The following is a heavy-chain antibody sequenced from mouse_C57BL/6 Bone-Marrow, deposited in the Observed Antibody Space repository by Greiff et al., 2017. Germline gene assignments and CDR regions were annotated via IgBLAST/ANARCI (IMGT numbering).Heavy chain of an antibody. D-gene: IGHD6-1*01. CDR3: ARLLWDYLDY. V-gene: IGHV1-18*01. J-gene: IGHJ2*01. CDR2: INPNNGGT. Sequence: VQLKQSGPELVKPGASVKIPCKASGYTFTDYNMDWVKQSHGKSLEWIGDINPNNGGTIYNQKFKGKATLTVDKSSSTAYMELRSLTSEDTAVYYCARLLWDYLDYWGQGTTLTVSS. CDR1: GYTFTDYN.